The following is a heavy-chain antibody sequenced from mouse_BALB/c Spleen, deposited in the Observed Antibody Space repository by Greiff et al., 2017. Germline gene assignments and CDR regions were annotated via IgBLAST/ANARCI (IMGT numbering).Heavy chain of an antibody. J-gene: IGHJ3*01. CDR2: ISYDGSN. V-gene: IGHV3-6*02. Sequence: EVQLVESGPGLVKPSQSLSLTCSVTGYSITSGYYWNWIRQFPGNKLEWMGYISYDGSNNYNPSLKNRISITRDTSKNQFFLKLNSVTTEDTATYYCARDYGNFAYWGQGTLVTVSA. CDR3: ARDYGNFAY. CDR1: GYSITSGYY. D-gene: IGHD2-1*01.